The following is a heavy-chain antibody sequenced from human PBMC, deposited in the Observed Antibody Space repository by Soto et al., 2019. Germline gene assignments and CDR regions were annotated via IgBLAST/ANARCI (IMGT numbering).Heavy chain of an antibody. D-gene: IGHD1-26*01. Sequence: QVQLVQSGAEVKKPGSSVKVSCKASGGTFSSYAISWVRQAPGQGLEWMGGIIPICGTADYAQKFQGRVTITADESTSTAYMELSSLRSEDTAVYYCASHSGSAPEGRYYYGMDVWGQGTTVTVSS. CDR1: GGTFSSYA. V-gene: IGHV1-69*12. CDR3: ASHSGSAPEGRYYYGMDV. J-gene: IGHJ6*02. CDR2: IIPICGTA.